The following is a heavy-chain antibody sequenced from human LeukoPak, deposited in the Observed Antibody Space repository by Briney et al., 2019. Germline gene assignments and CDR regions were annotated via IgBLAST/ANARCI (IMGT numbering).Heavy chain of an antibody. Sequence: PGGSLRLSCAASGFTFGSYAMNWVRQAPGKGLEWVSAITGSTGTTYYADSVKGRFTVSRDNSKNTLYLQVNSLRAEDTAVYYCAREGSDNSGYDLDFWGQGTLVTVSS. D-gene: IGHD3-9*01. V-gene: IGHV3-23*01. CDR3: AREGSDNSGYDLDF. J-gene: IGHJ4*02. CDR1: GFTFGSYA. CDR2: ITGSTGTT.